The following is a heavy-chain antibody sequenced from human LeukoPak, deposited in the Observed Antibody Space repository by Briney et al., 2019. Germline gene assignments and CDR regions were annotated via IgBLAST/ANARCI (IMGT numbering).Heavy chain of an antibody. D-gene: IGHD2-15*01. CDR1: GYTFTSYA. CDR2: INTNTGNP. CDR3: ARDRAPRYCSGGSCYYYYGMDV. J-gene: IGHJ6*02. V-gene: IGHV7-4-1*02. Sequence: EASVKVSCKASGYTFTSYAMNWVRQAPGQGLEWMGWINTNTGNPTYAQGFTGRFVFSLDTSVSTAYLQISSLKAEDTAVYYCARDRAPRYCSGGSCYYYYGMDVWGQGTTVTVSS.